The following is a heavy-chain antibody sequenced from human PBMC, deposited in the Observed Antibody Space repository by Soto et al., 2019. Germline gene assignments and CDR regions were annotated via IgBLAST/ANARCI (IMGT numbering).Heavy chain of an antibody. V-gene: IGHV1-69*19. CDR3: AREGSSAS. CDR1: GGPFSNYG. D-gene: IGHD3-10*01. Sequence: QVHLVQSGAEVKKPGSSVKVSCTTSGGPFSNYGISWVRQVPGQGFEWMGGIIPVFATPHYAEKFQDRLTITADESSSSVFMELTRLRFEDTAVYFCAREGSSASWGQGTLVTVSS. J-gene: IGHJ3*01. CDR2: IIPVFATP.